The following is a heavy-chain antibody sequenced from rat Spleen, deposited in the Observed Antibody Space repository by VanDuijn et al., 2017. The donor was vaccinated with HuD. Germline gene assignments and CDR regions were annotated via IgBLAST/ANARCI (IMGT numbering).Heavy chain of an antibody. V-gene: IGHV6-8*01. CDR1: GFTFSTAW. CDR3: AWDYYDDTYYYRFTY. CDR2: IKAKSNNYAT. Sequence: EVQLVESGGGLVQPGKSLKLTCVTSGFTFSTAWMHWVRQSPDKRLEWVAQIKAKSNNYATYYAESVKGRFTISRDDSKSSVYLQMNSLKEEDTAIYYCAWDYYDDTYYYRFTYWGQGTLVTVSS. D-gene: IGHD1-12*02. J-gene: IGHJ3*01.